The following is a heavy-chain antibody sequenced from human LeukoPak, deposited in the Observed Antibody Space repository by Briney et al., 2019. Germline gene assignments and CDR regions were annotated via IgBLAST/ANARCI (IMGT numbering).Heavy chain of an antibody. Sequence: GGSLRLSCAASGFIFSTYSMNWVRQAPGKGLEWVSSISSSSSYIYYADSVKGRFTISRDNAKNSLYLQMNSLRAEDTAVYYCAKVFRDGYNYGRYFQHWGQGTLVTVSS. CDR2: ISSSSSYI. CDR3: AKVFRDGYNYGRYFQH. J-gene: IGHJ1*01. V-gene: IGHV3-21*04. CDR1: GFIFSTYS. D-gene: IGHD5-24*01.